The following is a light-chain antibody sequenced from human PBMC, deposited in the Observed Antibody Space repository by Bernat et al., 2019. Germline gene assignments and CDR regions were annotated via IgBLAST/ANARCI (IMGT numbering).Light chain of an antibody. CDR2: DAS. V-gene: IGKV1-33*01. J-gene: IGKJ3*01. CDR3: LQYDNLPFT. CDR1: QDISNY. Sequence: DIQMTQSPSSLSASVGDRVTITCQASQDISNYLNWYQQKPGKAPKLLTYDASNLETGVPSRFSGSGSGTDFTVTISSLQPEDIATYYCLQYDNLPFTFGPGTKVDIK.